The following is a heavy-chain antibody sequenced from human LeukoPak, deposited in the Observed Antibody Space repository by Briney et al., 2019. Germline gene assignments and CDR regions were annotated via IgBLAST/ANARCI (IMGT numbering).Heavy chain of an antibody. V-gene: IGHV1-2*02. CDR3: ARGALMISYYYYMDV. J-gene: IGHJ6*03. CDR2: INPNSGGT. Sequence: ASVKVSCRASGYTFTGYYMHWVRQAPGQGLEWMGWINPNSGGTNYAQKFQGRVTMTRDTSISTAYMELSRLRSDDTAVHYCARGALMISYYYYMDVWGKGTTVTVSS. D-gene: IGHD3/OR15-3a*01. CDR1: GYTFTGYY.